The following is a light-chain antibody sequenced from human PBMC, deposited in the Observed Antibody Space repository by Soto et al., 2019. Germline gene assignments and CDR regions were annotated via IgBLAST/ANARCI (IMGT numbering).Light chain of an antibody. V-gene: IGLV2-14*03. J-gene: IGLJ1*01. CDR1: SSDVGGYNY. CDR2: DVN. CDR3: SSYTSSSTEV. Sequence: QSALTQPASVSGSPGQSITISCTGTSSDVGGYNYVSWYQHHPGKAPKLLIYDVNSRPSGVSDRFSGSKSGNTASLTISGLHAEDEADYYCSSYTSSSTEVFGTGTKLTVL.